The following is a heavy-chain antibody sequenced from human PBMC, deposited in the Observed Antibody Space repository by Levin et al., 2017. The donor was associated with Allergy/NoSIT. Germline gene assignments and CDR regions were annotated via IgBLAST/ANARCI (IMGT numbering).Heavy chain of an antibody. CDR1: GGTFSSYA. J-gene: IGHJ5*02. V-gene: IGHV1-69*13. CDR2: IIPIFGTA. Sequence: ASVKVSCKASGGTFSSYAISWVRQAPGQGLEWMGGIIPIFGTANYAQKFQGRVTITADESTSTAYMELSSLRSEDTAVYYCASQEMYIAAAGTNWFDPWGQGTLVTVSS. D-gene: IGHD6-13*01. CDR3: ASQEMYIAAAGTNWFDP.